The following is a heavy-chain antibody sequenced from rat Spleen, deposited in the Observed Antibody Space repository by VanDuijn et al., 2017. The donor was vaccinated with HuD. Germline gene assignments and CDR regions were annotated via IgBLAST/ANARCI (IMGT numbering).Heavy chain of an antibody. CDR1: GFTFGDYY. J-gene: IGHJ3*01. V-gene: IGHV5-20*01. Sequence: EVQLVESGGGLVQPGRSLKLSCAASGFTFGDYYMAWVRQAPAKGLEWVTSISYDGGNTYYRDSVMGRFTVSRDNAKSTLYLQMDSLRSEDTATYYCTTWFAYWGQGTLVTVSS. CDR2: ISYDGGNT. CDR3: TTWFAY.